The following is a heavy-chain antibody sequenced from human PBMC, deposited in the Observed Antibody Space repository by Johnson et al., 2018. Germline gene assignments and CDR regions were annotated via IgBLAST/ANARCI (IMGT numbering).Heavy chain of an antibody. J-gene: IGHJ6*02. V-gene: IGHV3-33*01. Sequence: VQLVETGGGVVQXGRSXRVXCAASGFTLSSYAMHWVRQAPGKGLEWVAGLWYDGSNKYSIDSVKGRFTISRDNSKNTLYLQMNSLRAEDTAVYYCAREVLHGMDVWGQGTTVTVSS. CDR1: GFTLSSYA. CDR2: LWYDGSNK. CDR3: AREVLHGMDV. D-gene: IGHD2/OR15-2a*01.